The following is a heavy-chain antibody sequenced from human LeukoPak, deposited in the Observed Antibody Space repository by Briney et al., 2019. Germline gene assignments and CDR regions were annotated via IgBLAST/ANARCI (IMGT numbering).Heavy chain of an antibody. CDR1: GFIFSNAW. J-gene: IGHJ4*02. D-gene: IGHD4-17*01. V-gene: IGHV3-15*01. CDR3: ARATMTTQDY. Sequence: PGGSLRLSCAASGFIFSNAWMTWVRQAPGKGLEWVGRIRSITDGVTTDYAAPVKGRFTISRDDSRNTLYLQMNSLRAEDTAVYYCARATMTTQDYWGQGTLVTVSS. CDR2: IRSITDGVTT.